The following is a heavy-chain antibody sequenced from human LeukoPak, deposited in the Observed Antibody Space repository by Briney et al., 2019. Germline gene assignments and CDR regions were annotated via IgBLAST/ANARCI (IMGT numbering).Heavy chain of an antibody. CDR2: ISYDGSNK. CDR1: GFTFSSCG. Sequence: PGGSPRLSCAASGFTFSSCGMHWVRQAPGKGLEWVAVISYDGSNKYYAGSVKGRFTISRDNSKSTLYLQMNSLRAEDTAVYYCARVRPGSNHVDFDYWGQGTLVTVSS. V-gene: IGHV3-33*05. D-gene: IGHD1-14*01. J-gene: IGHJ4*02. CDR3: ARVRPGSNHVDFDY.